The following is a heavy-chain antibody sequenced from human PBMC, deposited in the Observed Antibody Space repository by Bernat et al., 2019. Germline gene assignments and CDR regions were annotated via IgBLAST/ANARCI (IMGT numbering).Heavy chain of an antibody. J-gene: IGHJ4*02. D-gene: IGHD3-22*01. V-gene: IGHV3-74*01. Sequence: EVQLVESGGGLVQPGGSLRLSCAASGFTFSSYWMHWVRQAPGKGLVWVSLINSGGSSTSYGDSVKGRFTISRDNAKNTLYLQMNSLRAEDTAVYYCASGTYYYASSGYYRFDYWGQGTLVTVSS. CDR2: INSGGSST. CDR3: ASGTYYYASSGYYRFDY. CDR1: GFTFSSYW.